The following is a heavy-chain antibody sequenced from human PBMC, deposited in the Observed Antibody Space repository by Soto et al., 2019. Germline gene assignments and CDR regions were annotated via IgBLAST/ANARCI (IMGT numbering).Heavy chain of an antibody. D-gene: IGHD3-10*01. CDR2: ISDSGNT. V-gene: IGHV4-59*01. CDR3: ARDSSSWFPYHDTDI. CDR1: GGSIDHYY. Sequence: QEQLQESGPGLVKPSETLSLTCTVSGGSIDHYYWSWIRKPPGKGLEWIGQISDSGNTKYNPSLRSRVTISVDTSKNQFSLKVTSVTAADTAIYYCARDSSSWFPYHDTDIWGQGATVVVSS. J-gene: IGHJ6*02.